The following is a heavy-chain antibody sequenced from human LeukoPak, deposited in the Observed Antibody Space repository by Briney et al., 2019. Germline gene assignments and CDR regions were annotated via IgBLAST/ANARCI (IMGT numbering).Heavy chain of an antibody. CDR3: ARGRNYNWNDGINFDY. CDR1: GYTFTSYG. V-gene: IGHV1-18*01. Sequence: ASVKVSCKASGYTFTSYGISWVRQAPGQGLEWMGWISAYNGNTNYAQKLQGRVTMTTDTSTSTAYMELRSLRSDDTAVYYCARGRNYNWNDGINFDYWGHGTLVTVSS. CDR2: ISAYNGNT. J-gene: IGHJ4*01. D-gene: IGHD1-20*01.